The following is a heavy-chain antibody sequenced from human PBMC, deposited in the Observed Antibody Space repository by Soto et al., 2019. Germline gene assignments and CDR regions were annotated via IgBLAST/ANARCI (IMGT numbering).Heavy chain of an antibody. CDR3: ARDGHCSGGSCYSGVGY. D-gene: IGHD2-15*01. CDR1: GGSISSGDYY. Sequence: PAETLSLTCTVSGGSISSGDYYWSWIRQPPRMGLEWIGYIYYSGSTYYNPSLKSRVTISVDTSKNQFSLKLSSVTAADTALYYCARDGHCSGGSCYSGVGYWGQGTLVTVSS. V-gene: IGHV4-30-4*01. J-gene: IGHJ4*02. CDR2: IYYSGST.